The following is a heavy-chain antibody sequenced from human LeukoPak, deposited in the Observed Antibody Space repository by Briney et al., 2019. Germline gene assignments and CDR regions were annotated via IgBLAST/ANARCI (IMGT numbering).Heavy chain of an antibody. CDR3: AGRPDTSIVAIFDY. CDR2: INPTSGDT. Sequence: ASVKVSCKDSGYTFTGYYVHWVRQAPGQGLEWMGWINPTSGDTDYAQKFQVRVTMTGDTSISTAYMELSRLSSDDTAVYFCAGRPDTSIVAIFDYWGQGTLVTISS. CDR1: GYTFTGYY. V-gene: IGHV1-2*02. D-gene: IGHD2/OR15-2a*01. J-gene: IGHJ4*02.